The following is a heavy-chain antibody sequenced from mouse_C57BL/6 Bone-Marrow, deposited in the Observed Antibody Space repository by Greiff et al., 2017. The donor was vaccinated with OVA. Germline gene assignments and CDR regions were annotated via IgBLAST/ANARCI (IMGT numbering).Heavy chain of an antibody. J-gene: IGHJ2*01. V-gene: IGHV1-55*01. Sequence: QVQLQQSGAELVKPGASVKMSCKASGYTFTSYWITWVKQRPGQGLEWIGDIYPGSGRTNFNEKFKSKATLTVDTSSSTAYMQLSSLTSEDSAVYYCAKKGLLCLRRGFDYWGQGTTLTVST. CDR3: AKKGLLCLRRGFDY. D-gene: IGHD2-2*01. CDR1: GYTFTSYW. CDR2: IYPGSGRT.